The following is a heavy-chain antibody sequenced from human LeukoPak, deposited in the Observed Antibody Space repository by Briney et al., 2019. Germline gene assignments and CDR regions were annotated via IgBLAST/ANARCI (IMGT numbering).Heavy chain of an antibody. Sequence: SETLSLTCAVSGGSISSGGYSWSWIRQPPGKGLEWIGYIYHSGSTYYNPSLKSRVTISVDRSKNQFSLKLSSVTAADTAVYYCASISGVPQTGGWFDPWGQGTLVTVSS. CDR3: ASISGVPQTGGWFDP. V-gene: IGHV4-30-2*01. D-gene: IGHD2-2*01. CDR1: GGSISSGGYS. CDR2: IYHSGST. J-gene: IGHJ5*02.